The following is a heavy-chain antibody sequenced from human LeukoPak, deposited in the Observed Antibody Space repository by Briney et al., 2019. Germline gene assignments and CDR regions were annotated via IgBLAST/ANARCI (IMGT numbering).Heavy chain of an antibody. CDR1: GGSISSYY. CDR2: IYYSGST. J-gene: IGHJ4*02. CDR3: ARADYYDSSGYRFDY. Sequence: PSETLSLTCTVSGGSISSYYWSWIRQPPGKGLAWIGYIYYSGSTNYNPSLKSRVTISVDTSKNRFSLKLSSVTAADTAVYYCARADYYDSSGYRFDYWGQGTLVTVSS. D-gene: IGHD3-22*01. V-gene: IGHV4-59*01.